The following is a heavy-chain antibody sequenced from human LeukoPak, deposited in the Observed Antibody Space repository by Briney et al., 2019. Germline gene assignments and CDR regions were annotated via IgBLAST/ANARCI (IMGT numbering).Heavy chain of an antibody. V-gene: IGHV6-1*01. D-gene: IGHD6-19*01. CDR3: ARGWYYFDY. CDR2: TYYRSKWYN. J-gene: IGHJ4*02. CDR1: GDSVSSNSVA. Sequence: SQTLSLTCAISGDSVSSNSVAWNWIRQSRSIGLELLGETYYRSKWYNDYAVSVQRPITITPDTSKNQFSLQLSSVTPEDTAVYFCARGWYYFDYWGQGTLVTVSS.